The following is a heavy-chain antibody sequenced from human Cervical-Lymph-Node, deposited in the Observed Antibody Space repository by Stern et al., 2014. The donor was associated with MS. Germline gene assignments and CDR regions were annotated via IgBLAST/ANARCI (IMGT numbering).Heavy chain of an antibody. J-gene: IGHJ4*02. CDR1: GYTFTGYY. V-gene: IGHV1-2*06. CDR3: ARSAARGPYFGDLLDAFDY. D-gene: IGHD3-10*01. Sequence: VQLLESGAEVKKPGASVKVSCKASGYTFTGYYMHWVRQAPGQGLEWMGRINRDSGGTDYAQKFQGRVTITRDTSISTAYMELSRLRSDDTAMYYCARSAARGPYFGDLLDAFDYWGQGTLVTVSS. CDR2: INRDSGGT.